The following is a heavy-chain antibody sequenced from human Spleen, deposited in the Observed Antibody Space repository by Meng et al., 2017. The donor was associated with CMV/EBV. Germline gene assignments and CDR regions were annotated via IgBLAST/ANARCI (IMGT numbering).Heavy chain of an antibody. CDR1: GYTFTGYY. J-gene: IGHJ6*02. Sequence: ASVKVSCKTSGYTFTGYYMHWVRQAPGQGPEWMGWINPNSGGTIYAQKFQGRVTMTRDTSISTAYMDLGRLRSDDTAMYYCARGGYSALSYYGIDVWGQGTTVTVSS. CDR3: ARGGYSALSYYGIDV. D-gene: IGHD6-13*01. CDR2: INPNSGGT. V-gene: IGHV1-2*02.